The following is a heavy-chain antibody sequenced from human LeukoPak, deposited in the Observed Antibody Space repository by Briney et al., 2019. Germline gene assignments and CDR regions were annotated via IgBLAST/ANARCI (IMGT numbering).Heavy chain of an antibody. Sequence: GESLKISCKGFGYRFTSYWISWVRQMPGKGLEWMGRIDPSDSYIKYSPSFQGHVTISADESISTAYLQWSSLKASDTAMYYCAGLVYYDSSGNYFDVDYWGQGTLVTVSS. V-gene: IGHV5-10-1*01. J-gene: IGHJ4*02. CDR2: IDPSDSYI. CDR1: GYRFTSYW. D-gene: IGHD3-22*01. CDR3: AGLVYYDSSGNYFDVDY.